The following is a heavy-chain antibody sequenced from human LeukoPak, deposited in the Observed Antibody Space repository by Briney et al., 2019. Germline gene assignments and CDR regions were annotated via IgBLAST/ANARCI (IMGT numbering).Heavy chain of an antibody. D-gene: IGHD3-10*01. Sequence: AWGSLRLSCAASGFTFSDYYVTWIRQAPGKGLEWVSYISSRGDTTYYADSVKGRFTISRDNAKNSLFLQMNSLRAEDTAVYYCASDYYGSGTYYKVGNGFDYWGQGTLVTVSS. CDR2: ISSRGDTT. V-gene: IGHV3-11*04. CDR1: GFTFSDYY. CDR3: ASDYYGSGTYYKVGNGFDY. J-gene: IGHJ4*02.